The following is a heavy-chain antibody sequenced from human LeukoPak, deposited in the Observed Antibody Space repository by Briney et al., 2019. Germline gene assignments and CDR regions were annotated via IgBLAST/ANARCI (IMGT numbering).Heavy chain of an antibody. CDR1: GGTLSSYA. CDR3: AREGAMATILFDY. Sequence: ASVKVSCKASGGTLSSYAISWVRQAPGQGLEWMGGIIPIFGTANYAQKFQGRVTITADESTSTAYMELSSLRSEDTAVYYCAREGAMATILFDYWGQGTLVTVSS. V-gene: IGHV1-69*13. CDR2: IIPIFGTA. D-gene: IGHD5-24*01. J-gene: IGHJ4*02.